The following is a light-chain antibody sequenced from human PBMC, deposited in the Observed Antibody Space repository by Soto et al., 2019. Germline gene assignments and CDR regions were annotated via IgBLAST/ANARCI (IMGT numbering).Light chain of an antibody. CDR3: QQRTQAPLT. CDR1: QSVSSY. V-gene: IGKV3-11*01. Sequence: ELVLTQSQATLSLSPGERATLACRASQSVSSYLALYQQSPGQAPRLLIYDTSNRATAIPARFSGSGSGTEFTLTISSIDPEDYAVYYCQQRTQAPLTFEGGTKVEIK. J-gene: IGKJ4*01. CDR2: DTS.